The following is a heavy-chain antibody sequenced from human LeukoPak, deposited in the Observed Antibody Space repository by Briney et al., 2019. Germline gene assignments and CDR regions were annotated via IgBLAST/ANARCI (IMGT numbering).Heavy chain of an antibody. Sequence: GGSLRLSCAASGFTFSSYAMSWVRQAPGKGLEWVSVIYSGGSTYYADSVKGRFTISRDNSKNTLYLQMNSLRAEDTAVYYCASSSLRYFDLWGQGTLVTVSS. D-gene: IGHD3-9*01. CDR3: ASSSLRYFDL. CDR2: IYSGGST. V-gene: IGHV3-66*01. CDR1: GFTFSSYA. J-gene: IGHJ4*02.